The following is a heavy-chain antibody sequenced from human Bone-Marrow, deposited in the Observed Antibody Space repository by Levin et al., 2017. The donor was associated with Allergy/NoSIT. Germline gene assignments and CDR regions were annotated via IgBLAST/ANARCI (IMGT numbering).Heavy chain of an antibody. CDR1: GFTFSKYG. V-gene: IGHV3-30-3*01. CDR2: MSYDGNNR. J-gene: IGHJ6*03. Sequence: GESLKISCAASGFTFSKYGMHWVRQAPGKGLEWVAVMSYDGNNRHDADSVKGRFTISRDNSKNTLYLQMNSLRAEDTAVYYCARDATTQGYYYFMDVWGKGTTVTVS. D-gene: IGHD4-17*01. CDR3: ARDATTQGYYYFMDV.